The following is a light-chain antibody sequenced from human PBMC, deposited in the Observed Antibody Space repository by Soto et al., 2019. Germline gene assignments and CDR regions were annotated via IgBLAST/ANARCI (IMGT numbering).Light chain of an antibody. CDR3: QSFDSSLSGSRV. CDR2: RNT. J-gene: IGLJ1*01. Sequence: QSVLTQPPSVSGAPGQRVTISCTGSSYNIGAGYDVHWYQQLPGTAPKLLIYRNTDRPSGVPDRFSGSKSGTSASLAITGLQAEDEADYYCQSFDSSLSGSRVFGTGTKLTVL. CDR1: SYNIGAGYD. V-gene: IGLV1-40*01.